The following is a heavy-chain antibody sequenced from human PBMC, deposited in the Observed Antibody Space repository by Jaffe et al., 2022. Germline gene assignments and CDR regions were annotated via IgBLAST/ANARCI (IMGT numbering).Heavy chain of an antibody. CDR3: AKSRGTTGGVYNWFDP. V-gene: IGHV3-23*01. J-gene: IGHJ5*02. Sequence: EVQLLESGGGLVQPGGSLRLSCAASGFTFSSYAMSWVRQAPGKGLEWVSAISGSGGSTYYADSVKGRFTISRDNSKNTLYLQMNSLRAEDTAVYYCAKSRGTTGGVYNWFDPWGQGTLVTVSS. D-gene: IGHD1-7*01. CDR1: GFTFSSYA. CDR2: ISGSGGST.